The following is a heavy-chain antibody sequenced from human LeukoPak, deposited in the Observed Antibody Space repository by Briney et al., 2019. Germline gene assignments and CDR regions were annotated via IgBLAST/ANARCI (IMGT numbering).Heavy chain of an antibody. CDR3: ARAGYYGLYGLDV. Sequence: PGGSLRLSCAASGFTFSSYGMHWVRQAPGKGLEWVAVIWYDGSNKYYADSVKGRFTISRDNSKNTLYLQMNSLRAEDTAVYYCARAGYYGLYGLDVWGQGTTVTVSS. V-gene: IGHV3-33*01. CDR1: GFTFSSYG. J-gene: IGHJ6*02. CDR2: IWYDGSNK. D-gene: IGHD3-10*01.